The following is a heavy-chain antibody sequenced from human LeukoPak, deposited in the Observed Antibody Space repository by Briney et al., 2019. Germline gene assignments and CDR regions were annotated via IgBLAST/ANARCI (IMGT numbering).Heavy chain of an antibody. J-gene: IGHJ3*02. D-gene: IGHD3-9*01. CDR1: GYTFTSYD. Sequence: ASVKVSFKASGYTFTSYDINWVRQATGQGLEWMGWMNPNSGNTGYAQKFQGRVTMTRNTSISTAYMELSSLRSEDTAVYYCARAFDWDHDAFDIWGQGTMVTVSS. V-gene: IGHV1-8*01. CDR2: MNPNSGNT. CDR3: ARAFDWDHDAFDI.